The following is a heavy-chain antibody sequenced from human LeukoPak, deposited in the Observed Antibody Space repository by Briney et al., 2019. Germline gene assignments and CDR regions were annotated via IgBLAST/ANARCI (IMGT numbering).Heavy chain of an antibody. J-gene: IGHJ3*02. Sequence: PSGTLSLTCAVSGGSISSNNWWSWVRQPPGKGLEWIGEIYHSGSTNYNPSLKSRVTISVDKSNNQFSLKLTSVTAADTAVYYCAKPNIVATMGAFDIWGQGTVVTVSS. V-gene: IGHV4-4*02. D-gene: IGHD5-12*01. CDR3: AKPNIVATMGAFDI. CDR1: GGSISSNNW. CDR2: IYHSGST.